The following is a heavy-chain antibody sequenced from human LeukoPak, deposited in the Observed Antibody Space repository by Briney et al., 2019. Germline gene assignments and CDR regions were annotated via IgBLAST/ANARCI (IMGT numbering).Heavy chain of an antibody. J-gene: IGHJ4*02. CDR2: IIPIFGTA. Sequence: GSSVKVSCKASGGTFSNYAISWVRQAPGQGLEWMGGIIPIFGTANYAQKFQGRVTITADKSTSTAYMELSSLRSEDTAVYYCASRRGSELGIFDYWGQGTLVTVSS. CDR1: GGTFSNYA. CDR3: ASRRGSELGIFDY. D-gene: IGHD3-10*01. V-gene: IGHV1-69*06.